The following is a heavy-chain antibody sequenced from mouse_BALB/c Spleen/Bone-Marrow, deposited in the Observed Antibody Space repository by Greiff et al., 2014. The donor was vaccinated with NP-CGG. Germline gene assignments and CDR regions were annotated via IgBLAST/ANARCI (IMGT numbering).Heavy chain of an antibody. CDR2: INPGSGGA. CDR1: GYAFTNYW. D-gene: IGHD2-4*01. Sequence: VQLQQSGAGLVRPGTSVKVSCKASGYAFTNYWIEWVKQRPGQGLEWIGVINPGSGGANYNEKFKGKATLTADKSSSTAYMQLYSLTSDDSAVYFCARDGRITTEGFAYWGQGTLVTVSA. V-gene: IGHV1-54*01. CDR3: ARDGRITTEGFAY. J-gene: IGHJ3*01.